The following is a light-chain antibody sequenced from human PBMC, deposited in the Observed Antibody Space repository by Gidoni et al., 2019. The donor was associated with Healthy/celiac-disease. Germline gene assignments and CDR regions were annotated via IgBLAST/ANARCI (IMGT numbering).Light chain of an antibody. V-gene: IGKV1-27*01. CDR3: QKYNSAP. CDR1: HGISNY. J-gene: IGKJ4*02. Sequence: DIQMTQSPSSLSASVGDRVTITCRASHGISNYLAWYQQKPGKVPKLLIYAASTLQSGVPSRFSGSGSGTDFTLTISSLQLEDVATYYCQKYNSAPFGGGTKVEIK. CDR2: AAS.